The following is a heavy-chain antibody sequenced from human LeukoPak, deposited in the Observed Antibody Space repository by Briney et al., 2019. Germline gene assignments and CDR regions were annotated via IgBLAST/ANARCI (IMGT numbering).Heavy chain of an antibody. D-gene: IGHD2-2*01. CDR3: ATDLVPSAMVGDGMDV. V-gene: IGHV1-24*01. J-gene: IGHJ6*02. CDR2: FDPEDGET. Sequence: GASVKVSCKVSGYTLTELSMHWVRQAPGKGLEWMGGFDPEDGETIYAQKFQGRVTMTEDTSTDTAYMELSSLRSEDTAVYYCATDLVPSAMVGDGMDVWGQGTTVTVSS. CDR1: GYTLTELS.